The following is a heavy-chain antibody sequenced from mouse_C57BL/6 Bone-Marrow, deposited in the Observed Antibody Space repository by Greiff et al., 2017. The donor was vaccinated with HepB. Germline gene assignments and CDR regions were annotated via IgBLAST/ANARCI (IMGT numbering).Heavy chain of an antibody. D-gene: IGHD2-1*01. CDR1: GFNIKDDY. J-gene: IGHJ3*01. CDR2: IDPENGDT. Sequence: VQLQQSGAELVRPGASVKLSCTASGFNIKDDYMHWVKQRPEQGLEWIGWIDPENGDTEYASKFQGKATITADTSSNTAYLQLSSLTSEDTAVYCCTRYYGNSWFAYWGQGTLVTVSA. CDR3: TRYYGNSWFAY. V-gene: IGHV14-4*01.